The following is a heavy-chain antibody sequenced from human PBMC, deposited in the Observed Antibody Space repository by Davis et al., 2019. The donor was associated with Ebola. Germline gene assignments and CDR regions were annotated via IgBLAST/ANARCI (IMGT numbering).Heavy chain of an antibody. CDR3: ARTPQYSNYGAYFDY. V-gene: IGHV4-34*01. CDR2: INHSGST. CDR1: GGSFSGYY. J-gene: IGHJ4*02. D-gene: IGHD4-11*01. Sequence: SETLSLTCAVYGGSFSGYYWSWIRQPPGKGLEWIGEINHSGSTNYNPSLKSRVTISIDTSNNQFSLKLRSVTAADTAIYYCARTPQYSNYGAYFDYWGQGTLVTVSS.